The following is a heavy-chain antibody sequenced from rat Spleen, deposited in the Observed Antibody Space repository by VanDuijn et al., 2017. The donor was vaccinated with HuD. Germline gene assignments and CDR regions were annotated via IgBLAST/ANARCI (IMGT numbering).Heavy chain of an antibody. CDR3: ATGPRILRLDWFAY. CDR1: GFTFSDYN. CDR2: IIYDGSRT. J-gene: IGHJ3*01. D-gene: IGHD1-6*01. V-gene: IGHV5S10*01. Sequence: EVQLVESDGGLVQPGRSLKLSCAASGFTFSDYNMAWVRQSPKKGLEWVATIIYDGSRTFYRDSVKGRCTISRDNAKSTLYLQMDSLRSEDTATYYCATGPRILRLDWFAYWGQGTLVTVSS.